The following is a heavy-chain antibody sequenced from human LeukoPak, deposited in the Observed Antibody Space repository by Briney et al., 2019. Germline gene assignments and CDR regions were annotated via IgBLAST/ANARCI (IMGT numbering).Heavy chain of an antibody. J-gene: IGHJ4*02. V-gene: IGHV1-18*01. Sequence: ASVKVSCKASGYTFTSYGISWVRQAPGQGLEWMGWISAYNGNTNYAQKLQGRVTMTTDTSTSTAYMELRSLRSDDTAVYYCARRTSRSSSWPYVDYWGQGTLVTVSS. CDR3: ARRTSRSSSWPYVDY. CDR2: ISAYNGNT. D-gene: IGHD6-13*01. CDR1: GYTFTSYG.